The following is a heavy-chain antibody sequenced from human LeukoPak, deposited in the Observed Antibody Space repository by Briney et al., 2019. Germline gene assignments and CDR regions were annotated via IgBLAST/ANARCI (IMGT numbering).Heavy chain of an antibody. J-gene: IGHJ4*02. CDR2: IFYSGST. Sequence: SETLSLTCTVSGGSISTRSYYWGWVRQPPGKGLEWIGNIFYSGSTYYSPSLKSRVTISLDTSRNQFSLKLNSVTAADTAVYYCAKDLRGYSYGPADYWGQGTLVTVSS. D-gene: IGHD5-18*01. CDR3: AKDLRGYSYGPADY. V-gene: IGHV4-39*07. CDR1: GGSISTRSYY.